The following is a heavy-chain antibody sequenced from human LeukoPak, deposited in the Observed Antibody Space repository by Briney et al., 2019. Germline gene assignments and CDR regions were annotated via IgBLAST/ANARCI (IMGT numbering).Heavy chain of an antibody. CDR1: GGSISSGGYY. CDR2: IYHSGST. J-gene: IGHJ4*02. V-gene: IGHV4-30-2*01. D-gene: IGHD5-24*01. CDR3: ARDGDGYNWNYFDY. Sequence: PSQTLSLTCTVSGGSISSGGYYWSWIRQPPGKGLEWIGYIYHSGSTYYNPSLKSRVTISVDRSKNQFSLKLSSVTAADTAVYYCARDGDGYNWNYFDYWGQGTLVTVSS.